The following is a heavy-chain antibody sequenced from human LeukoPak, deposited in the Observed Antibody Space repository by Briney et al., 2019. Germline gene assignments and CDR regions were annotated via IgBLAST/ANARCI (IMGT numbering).Heavy chain of an antibody. CDR3: VRNGWYSVDY. CDR1: GGSFTGSFSTYY. D-gene: IGHD6-19*01. V-gene: IGHV4-34*01. Sequence: PSETLSLTCAVSGGSFTGSFSTYYWSWIRQPPGKGLEWIGEINHSGSTTYNPSLKSRVTISIDTSKNHFSLKLSSVTAADTAMYYCVRNGWYSVDYWGQGTQVIVSS. CDR2: INHSGST. J-gene: IGHJ4*02.